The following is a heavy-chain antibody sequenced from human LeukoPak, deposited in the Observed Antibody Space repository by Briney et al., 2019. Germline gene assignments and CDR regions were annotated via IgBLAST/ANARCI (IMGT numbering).Heavy chain of an antibody. D-gene: IGHD3-3*01. V-gene: IGHV4-31*03. CDR1: GGSISSGGYY. J-gene: IGHJ4*02. CDR3: ARDSHDFWSGYLYFDY. CDR2: IYYSGNT. Sequence: PSETLSLTCTVSGGSISSGGYYWSWIRQHPGKGLEWIGYIYYSGNTYYNPSLKSRVTISVDTSKNQFSLKLSSVTAADTAVYYCARDSHDFWSGYLYFDYWGQGTLVTVSS.